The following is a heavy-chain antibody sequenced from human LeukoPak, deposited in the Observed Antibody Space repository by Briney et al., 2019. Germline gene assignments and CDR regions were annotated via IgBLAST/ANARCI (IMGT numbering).Heavy chain of an antibody. CDR1: GGSITGYY. Sequence: SSETLSLTRTVSGGSITGYYWSWIRQPPGKGLEWIGYISYSGSTNSNPSLKSRVTMSVDTSKNQFSLKLSSVTAADTAVYYCARVDYYYDMDVWGQGTTVTVSS. J-gene: IGHJ6*02. V-gene: IGHV4-59*01. CDR3: ARVDYYYDMDV. CDR2: ISYSGST.